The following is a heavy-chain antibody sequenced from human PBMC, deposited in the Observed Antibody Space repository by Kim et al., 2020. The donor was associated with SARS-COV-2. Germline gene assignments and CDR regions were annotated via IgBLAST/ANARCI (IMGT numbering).Heavy chain of an antibody. CDR1: RYTFTGYY. Sequence: ASVKVSCKASRYTFTGYYMQWVRQAPGQGLEWMGWINPNSGVTNYAQKFQGRVTMTRDTSINTGYMELSRLRYDDTAVYYCARVGPREVSKDAFDIWGQGTMVTVSS. V-gene: IGHV1-2*02. J-gene: IGHJ3*02. CDR2: INPNSGVT. D-gene: IGHD1-26*01. CDR3: ARVGPREVSKDAFDI.